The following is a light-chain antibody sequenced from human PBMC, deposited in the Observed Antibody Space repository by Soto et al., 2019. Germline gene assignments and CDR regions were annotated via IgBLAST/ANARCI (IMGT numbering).Light chain of an antibody. CDR3: QQASSFPIT. Sequence: DIQMTQSPSSVSASVGDRVTITCRASQGISGYLAWYQQKPGKAPNLLIHTASSLQSGVPSRFSGSGSGTEFTLTTSSLQPEDFATYYCQQASSFPITFGQGTRLEI. CDR1: QGISGY. J-gene: IGKJ5*01. CDR2: TAS. V-gene: IGKV1-12*01.